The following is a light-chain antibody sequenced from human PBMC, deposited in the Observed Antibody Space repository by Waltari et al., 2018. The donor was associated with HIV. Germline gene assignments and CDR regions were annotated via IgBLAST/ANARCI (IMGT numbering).Light chain of an antibody. CDR1: RHVRKN. J-gene: IGKJ2*01. CDR2: YTS. V-gene: IGKV3-15*01. CDR3: HQYDNWSPHT. Sequence: EIVMTQSPATLSLRPRDTATLSCRARRHVRKNLAWLQQKPGQAPRIVVHYTSTRATGVPARFSGSGSGTNFSLTITSLQSEDYAAYYCHQYDNWSPHTFGQGTIVEIK.